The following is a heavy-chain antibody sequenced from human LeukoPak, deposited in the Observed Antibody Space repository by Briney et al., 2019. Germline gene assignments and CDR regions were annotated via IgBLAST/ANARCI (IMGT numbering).Heavy chain of an antibody. CDR1: GFTVSSNY. J-gene: IGHJ5*02. CDR3: ASLYCSRGSCAFDV. Sequence: GGSLRLSCAASGFTVSSNYMSWVRQSPGKGLEWVSIIYSGGSTDYADSVKGRFTISKDNSKNTVFLQMNSLRAEDTAMYYCASLYCSRGSCAFDVWGQGTLVTVSP. V-gene: IGHV3-66*01. D-gene: IGHD2-15*01. CDR2: IYSGGST.